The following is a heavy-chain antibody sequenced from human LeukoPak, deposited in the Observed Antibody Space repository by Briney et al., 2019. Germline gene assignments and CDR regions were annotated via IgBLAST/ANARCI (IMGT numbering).Heavy chain of an antibody. CDR3: AGGYDYVGDY. D-gene: IGHD5-12*01. CDR1: GGSISSYY. V-gene: IGHV4-59*08. J-gene: IGHJ4*02. Sequence: SGTLSLTCTVSGGSISSYYWSWIRQPPGKGLEWIGYIYYSGSTNYNPSLKSRVTISVDTSKNQFSLKLSSVTAADTAVYYCAGGYDYVGDYWGQGTLVTVSS. CDR2: IYYSGST.